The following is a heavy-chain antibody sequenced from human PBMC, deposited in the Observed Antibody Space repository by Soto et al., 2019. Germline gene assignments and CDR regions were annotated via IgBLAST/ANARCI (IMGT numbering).Heavy chain of an antibody. CDR1: GYTFPSSG. J-gene: IGHJ6*02. CDR3: ARVPQYYDSSGYYYYGMDV. D-gene: IGHD3-22*01. CDR2: ISAYNGNT. V-gene: IGHV1-18*01. Sequence: ASVKVSCKASGYTFPSSGISWVRQAPGQGLEWMGWISAYNGNTNYAQKLQGRVTMTTDTSTSTAYMELRSLRSDDTAVYYCARVPQYYDSSGYYYYGMDVWGQGTTVTVSS.